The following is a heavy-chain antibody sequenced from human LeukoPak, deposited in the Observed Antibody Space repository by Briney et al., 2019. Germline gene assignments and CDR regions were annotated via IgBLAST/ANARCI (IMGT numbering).Heavy chain of an antibody. D-gene: IGHD3-10*01. CDR1: GGSISSSSYY. Sequence: WETLSLTCTVSGGSISSSSYYWGWIRQPPGKGLEWIGSIYYGGSTFYNPSLKSRVTISVDTSKNQFSLKLSSVTAADTAVYYCAGQGRPGFASGYWGQGTLVTVSS. CDR2: IYYGGST. CDR3: AGQGRPGFASGY. V-gene: IGHV4-39*01. J-gene: IGHJ4*02.